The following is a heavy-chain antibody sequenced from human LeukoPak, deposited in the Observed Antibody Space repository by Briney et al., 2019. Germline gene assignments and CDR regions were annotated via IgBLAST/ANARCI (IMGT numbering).Heavy chain of an antibody. CDR2: INHSGST. J-gene: IGHJ4*02. Sequence: SETLSLTCAVYGGSFSDYYWSWIRQPPGKGLEWIGEINHSGSTNYNPSLKSRVTISVDTSKNQFSLNLYSVTAADTAVYYCARRGQAGYLYWGQGTLVTVSP. CDR3: ARRGQAGYLY. V-gene: IGHV4-34*01. CDR1: GGSFSDYY. D-gene: IGHD3-16*02.